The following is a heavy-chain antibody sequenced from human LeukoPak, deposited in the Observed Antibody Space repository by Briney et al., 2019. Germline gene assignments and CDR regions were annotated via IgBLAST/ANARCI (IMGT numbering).Heavy chain of an antibody. V-gene: IGHV3-30-3*01. D-gene: IGHD2-2*01. Sequence: GGSLRLSCAASGFTVSSNYMSWVRQAPGKGLEWVAVISYDGSNKYYADSVKGRFTISRDNSKSTLYLQMNSLRAEDTAVYYCARDEPLYCSSTSCYFPFDYWGQGTLVTVSS. CDR2: ISYDGSNK. J-gene: IGHJ4*02. CDR1: GFTVSSNY. CDR3: ARDEPLYCSSTSCYFPFDY.